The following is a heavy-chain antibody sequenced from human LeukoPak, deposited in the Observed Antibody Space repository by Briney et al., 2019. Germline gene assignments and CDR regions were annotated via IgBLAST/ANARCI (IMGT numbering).Heavy chain of an antibody. CDR3: ARDEVYSSSWYDY. D-gene: IGHD6-13*01. J-gene: IGHJ4*02. V-gene: IGHV1-69*05. Sequence: SVKVSCKASGGTFSKYTISWVRQRPGQGLEWMGGITPLFGTANYAQKLQGRVTMTTDTSTSTAYMELRSLRSDDTAVYYCARDEVYSSSWYDYWGQGTLVTVSS. CDR2: ITPLFGTA. CDR1: GGTFSKYT.